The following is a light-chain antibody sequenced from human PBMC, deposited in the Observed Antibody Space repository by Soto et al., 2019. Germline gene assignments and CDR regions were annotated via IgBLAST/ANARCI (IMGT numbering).Light chain of an antibody. Sequence: QSALTQPASVSGSPGQSITISCTGRSSDVGSYNLVSWHEQYPDKAPKLMIYEGSKRPSGVSNRFSGSKSGNTASLTISGLQAEDEDDYYCCSYAGRSTLVFGGGTKLTVL. J-gene: IGLJ3*02. CDR2: EGS. V-gene: IGLV2-23*01. CDR1: SSDVGSYNL. CDR3: CSYAGRSTLV.